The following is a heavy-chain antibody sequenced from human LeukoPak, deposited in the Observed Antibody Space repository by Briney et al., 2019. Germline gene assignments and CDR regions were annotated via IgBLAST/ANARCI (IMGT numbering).Heavy chain of an antibody. CDR2: ISSSSSYI. Sequence: AGGSLRLSCAASGFTFSSYSMNWVRQAPGKGLEWVSSISSSSSYIYYADSVKGRFTISRDNAKSSLYLQINSLRAEDTAVYYCGKTTVGYSSGQKPAWPVDYWGQGTLVTVSS. J-gene: IGHJ4*02. CDR1: GFTFSSYS. V-gene: IGHV3-21*04. D-gene: IGHD5-18*01. CDR3: GKTTVGYSSGQKPAWPVDY.